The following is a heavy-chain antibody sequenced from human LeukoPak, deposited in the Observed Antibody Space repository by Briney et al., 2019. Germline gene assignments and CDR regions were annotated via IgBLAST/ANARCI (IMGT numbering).Heavy chain of an antibody. CDR3: ARLISGSYIDP. CDR2: MNPNSGNT. J-gene: IGHJ5*02. V-gene: IGHV1-8*03. CDR1: GYTFTSYD. D-gene: IGHD1-26*01. Sequence: ASVKVSCKASGYTFTSYDINWVRQATGQGLEWMGWMNPNSGNTGYAQKFQGRVTITRNTSISTAYMELRSLRSEDTTVYYCARLISGSYIDPWGQGTLVTVSS.